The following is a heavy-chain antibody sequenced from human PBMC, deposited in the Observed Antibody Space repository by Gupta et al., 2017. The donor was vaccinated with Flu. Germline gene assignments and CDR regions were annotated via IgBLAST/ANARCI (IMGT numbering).Heavy chain of an antibody. CDR2: IYYSGST. D-gene: IGHD6-6*01. CDR1: GGSISSSSYY. J-gene: IGHJ5*02. Sequence: QLQLQESGPGLVKPSETLSLTCTVSGGSISSSSYYWGWIRQPPGKGLEWIGSIYYSGSTYYNPSLKSRVTISVDTSKNQFSLKLSSVTAADPAVYYCARHEKDSSSWGGGGWFDPWGQGTLVTVSS. CDR3: ARHEKDSSSWGGGGWFDP. V-gene: IGHV4-39*01.